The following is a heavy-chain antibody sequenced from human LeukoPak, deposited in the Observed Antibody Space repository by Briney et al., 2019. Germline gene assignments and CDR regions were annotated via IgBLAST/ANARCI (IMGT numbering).Heavy chain of an antibody. J-gene: IGHJ4*02. V-gene: IGHV4-59*01. Sequence: SETLSLTCTVSGGSISRYYWSWIRQPPGKGLEWIGYIYNGGKTNYSPSLKSRVTISVDTSKNQFSLKVSSVTAADTAVYYCARDVPFEYWGQGALVSVSA. CDR2: IYNGGKT. CDR1: GGSISRYY. CDR3: ARDVPFEY.